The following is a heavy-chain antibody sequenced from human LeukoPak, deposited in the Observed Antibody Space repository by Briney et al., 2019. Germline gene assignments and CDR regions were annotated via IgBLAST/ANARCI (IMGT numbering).Heavy chain of an antibody. J-gene: IGHJ3*02. CDR3: ARWVYYYGSGSYHIAPYDAFDI. Sequence: SETLFLTCTVSGGSISSYYWSWIRQPAGKGLEWIGRIYTSGSTNYNPSLKSRVTMSVDTSKNQFSLKLSSVTAADTAVYYCARWVYYYGSGSYHIAPYDAFDIWGQGTMVTVSS. D-gene: IGHD3-10*01. CDR1: GGSISSYY. V-gene: IGHV4-4*07. CDR2: IYTSGST.